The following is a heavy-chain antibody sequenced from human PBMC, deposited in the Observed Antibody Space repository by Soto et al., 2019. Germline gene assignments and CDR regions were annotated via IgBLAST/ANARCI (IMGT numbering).Heavy chain of an antibody. Sequence: PGESLKISCKGSGYNFAGYWIAWVRQMPGKGLELMGIIYPSDSDTRYRPSFQGQVTISADKSISSAYLQWSSLRASDTAMYYCARGGVSTRTFDFWGQGTPVTVSS. CDR3: ARGGVSTRTFDF. J-gene: IGHJ4*02. D-gene: IGHD3-3*01. CDR1: GYNFAGYW. V-gene: IGHV5-51*01. CDR2: IYPSDSDT.